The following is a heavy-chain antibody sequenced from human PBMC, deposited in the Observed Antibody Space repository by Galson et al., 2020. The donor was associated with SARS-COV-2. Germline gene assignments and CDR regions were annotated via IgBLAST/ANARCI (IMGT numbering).Heavy chain of an antibody. Sequence: GGSLRLSCAASGFTFSSYGMHWVRQAPGKGLEWVAVIWYDGNNKYYADSAKGLFTISRDNSQNTLFLQMNSLRAEDTAVYYCAREEGGYFDNWGQGTLVTVSS. CDR2: IWYDGNNK. J-gene: IGHJ4*02. D-gene: IGHD3-16*01. CDR1: GFTFSSYG. V-gene: IGHV3-33*02. CDR3: AREEGGYFDN.